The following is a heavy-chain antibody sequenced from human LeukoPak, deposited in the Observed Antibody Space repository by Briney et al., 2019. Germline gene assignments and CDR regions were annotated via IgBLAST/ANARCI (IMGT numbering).Heavy chain of an antibody. CDR2: IYYTGST. V-gene: IGHV4-59*02. CDR3: ARKGLGYYYYYMDV. D-gene: IGHD5/OR15-5a*01. J-gene: IGHJ6*03. CDR1: GGSVSDYY. Sequence: SETLSLTCTVSGGSVSDYYWSWIRQSPGKGLEWIGYIYYTGSTSYNPSLRSRVTMSADTSKNQFSLKLSSVTAADTAVYYCARKGLGYYYYYMDVWGKGTTVTISS.